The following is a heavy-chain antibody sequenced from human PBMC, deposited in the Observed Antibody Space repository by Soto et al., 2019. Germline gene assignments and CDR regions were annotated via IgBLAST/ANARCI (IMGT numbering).Heavy chain of an antibody. J-gene: IGHJ4*02. Sequence: QVQLVQSGAEVKKPGSSVKVSCKASGGIFSTYAISWLRQAPGQGLEWMGGIIPLFGTPNYAQRFQGRVTITADTSTSTAYMEMSRLRSEDTAVYYCARDRDDYGSGNYYNRFDFWGQGTLVTVSS. CDR1: GGIFSTYA. D-gene: IGHD3-10*01. CDR2: IIPLFGTP. V-gene: IGHV1-69*06. CDR3: ARDRDDYGSGNYYNRFDF.